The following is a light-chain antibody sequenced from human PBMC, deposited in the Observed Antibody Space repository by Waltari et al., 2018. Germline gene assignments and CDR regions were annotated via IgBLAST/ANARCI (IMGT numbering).Light chain of an antibody. V-gene: IGLV6-57*02. Sequence: NFMLTQPHSVSESPGKTVTISCTASSGSIASNHVQWHQRRPDSGTKPLIYEDNKRPSGVPDRFSGSIDSSSNSASLTISGLKPEDEADYYCQSFQSSQTVFGGGTKLTVL. CDR1: SGSIASNH. CDR3: QSFQSSQTV. CDR2: EDN. J-gene: IGLJ3*02.